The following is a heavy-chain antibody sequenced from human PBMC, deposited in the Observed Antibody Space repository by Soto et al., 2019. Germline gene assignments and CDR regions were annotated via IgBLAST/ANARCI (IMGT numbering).Heavy chain of an antibody. D-gene: IGHD2-21*02. J-gene: IGHJ3*02. Sequence: VGSLRLSCSASGFTFSTYAMNWVRQAPGKWLEWVSSISSSSSYIYYADSVKGRFTISRDNAKNSLYLQMNSLRAEDTAVYYCARARRGAYCGGDCYAFDIWGQGTMVTV. CDR2: ISSSSSYI. V-gene: IGHV3-21*01. CDR1: GFTFSTYA. CDR3: ARARRGAYCGGDCYAFDI.